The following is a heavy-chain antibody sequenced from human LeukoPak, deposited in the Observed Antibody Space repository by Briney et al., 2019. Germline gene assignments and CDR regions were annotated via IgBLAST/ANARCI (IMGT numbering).Heavy chain of an antibody. J-gene: IGHJ5*02. D-gene: IGHD5-12*01. CDR2: ISSSSSSI. V-gene: IGHV3-48*04. CDR1: GFTFSTYS. CDR3: ARHRGYSGYDDPFDP. Sequence: GGSLRLSCAASGFTFSTYSMNWVRQAPGKGLEWVSYISSSSSSIYYADSVKGRFTISRDNAKKSLYLQMNSLRAEDTAVYYCARHRGYSGYDDPFDPWGQGTLVTVSS.